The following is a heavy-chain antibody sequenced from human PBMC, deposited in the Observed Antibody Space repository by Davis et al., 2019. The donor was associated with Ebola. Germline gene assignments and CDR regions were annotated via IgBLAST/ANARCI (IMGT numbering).Heavy chain of an antibody. V-gene: IGHV3-30-3*01. CDR2: ISYDGSNK. J-gene: IGHJ6*02. CDR3: ARGPTEQLLVYSSSRYGMDV. Sequence: GESLKISCAASGFTFSSYAMHWVCQAPGKGLEWVAVISYDGSNKYYADSVKGRFTISRDNSKNTLYLQMNSLRAEDTAVYYCARGPTEQLLVYSSSRYGMDVWCQGTTVTVSS. CDR1: GFTFSSYA. D-gene: IGHD6-6*01.